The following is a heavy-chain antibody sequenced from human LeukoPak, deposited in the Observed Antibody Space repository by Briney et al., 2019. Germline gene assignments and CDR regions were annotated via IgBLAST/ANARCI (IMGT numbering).Heavy chain of an antibody. CDR2: ISSSGGST. CDR3: ARTRWLQLDAHFDY. CDR1: GSTFSSSA. V-gene: IGHV3-23*01. D-gene: IGHD5-24*01. J-gene: IGHJ4*02. Sequence: PGGSLRLSCVASGSASGSTFSSSAMTWVRQAPGKGLEWVSTISSSGGSTYYADSVKGRFTISRDNSKTTLYLQMNSLRAEDTAVYYCARTRWLQLDAHFDYRGQGTLVTVSS.